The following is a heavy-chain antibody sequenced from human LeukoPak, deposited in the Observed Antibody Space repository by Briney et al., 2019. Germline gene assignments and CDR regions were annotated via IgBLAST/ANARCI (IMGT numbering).Heavy chain of an antibody. J-gene: IGHJ5*02. CDR1: GFTFSSYG. V-gene: IGHV3-30*02. D-gene: IGHD4-17*01. CDR3: AKVHDYGDYGGFDP. Sequence: GGSLRLSCAASGFTFSSYGMHWVRQAPGKGLEWVAFIRYDGSNKYYADSVKGRFTISRDNSKNTLYLQMNSLRAEDTAVYYCAKVHDYGDYGGFDPWGQGTLVTVSS. CDR2: IRYDGSNK.